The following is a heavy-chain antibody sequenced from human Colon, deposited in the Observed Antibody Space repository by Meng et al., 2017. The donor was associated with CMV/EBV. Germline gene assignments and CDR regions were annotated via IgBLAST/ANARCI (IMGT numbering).Heavy chain of an antibody. Sequence: GSLRLSCSVSGGSINNYYWNWIRQPPGNGLEWIGYIYYSGSTNYNPSLESRATISIDTSKNQIALKLSSVTAADTAVYYCSSLYCTSTSCLNYWGQGALVTVSS. CDR3: SSLYCTSTSCLNY. CDR1: GGSINNYY. J-gene: IGHJ4*02. CDR2: IYYSGST. D-gene: IGHD2-2*01. V-gene: IGHV4-59*01.